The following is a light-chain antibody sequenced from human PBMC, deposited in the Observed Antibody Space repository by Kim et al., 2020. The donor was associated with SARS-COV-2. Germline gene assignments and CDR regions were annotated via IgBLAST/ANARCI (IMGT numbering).Light chain of an antibody. V-gene: IGLV6-57*02. J-gene: IGLJ3*02. CDR1: SGSIASNY. CDR3: QSYDSSNPWV. Sequence: NSMLTQPHSVSESPGKTVTISCTGSSGSIASNYVQWYQQRPGSAPTTVIYEDNQRPSGVPDRFSGSIDSSSNSASLTISGLKTDDEADYYCQSYDSSNPWVFGGGTQLTVL. CDR2: EDN.